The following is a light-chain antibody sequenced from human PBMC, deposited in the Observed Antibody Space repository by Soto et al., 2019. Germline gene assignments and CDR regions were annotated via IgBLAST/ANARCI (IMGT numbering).Light chain of an antibody. Sequence: QSALTQPASVSGSPGQPITISCTGTSSDIGNYNYVSWYQQHPGKAPKLMIYDVSNRPSGVSDRFSGSKSGNTASLTISVLQAEDEADYYCASYTGSRSLLFGGGTKLTVL. CDR2: DVS. V-gene: IGLV2-14*01. CDR1: SSDIGNYNY. CDR3: ASYTGSRSLL. J-gene: IGLJ2*01.